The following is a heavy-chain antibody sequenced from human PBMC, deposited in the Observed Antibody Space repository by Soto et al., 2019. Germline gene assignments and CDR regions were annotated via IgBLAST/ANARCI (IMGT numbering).Heavy chain of an antibody. J-gene: IGHJ6*03. CDR3: ARGTTGIDYYYYMDV. CDR2: IIPIFGIA. CDR1: GGTFSSYA. Sequence: ASVKVSCKASGGTFSSYAISWVRQAPGQGLEWMGGIIPIFGIANYAQKFQGRVTITADKSTSTAYMELSSLRSEDTAVYYCARGTTGIDYYYYMDVWGKGTTVTVSS. V-gene: IGHV1-69*10. D-gene: IGHD1-1*01.